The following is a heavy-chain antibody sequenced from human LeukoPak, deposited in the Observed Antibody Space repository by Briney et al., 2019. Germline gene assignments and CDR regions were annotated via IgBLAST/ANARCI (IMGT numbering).Heavy chain of an antibody. CDR2: IYYSGST. CDR3: ARHVRKRGIAAAGSPGWFDP. D-gene: IGHD6-13*01. V-gene: IGHV4-39*01. CDR1: GGSISSSSYS. J-gene: IGHJ5*02. Sequence: SETLSLTCTVSGGSISSSSYSWGWIRQPPGKGLEWIGSIYYSGSTYFNPSLKSRVTISVDTSKNQFSLRLNSVTAADTAVYYCARHVRKRGIAAAGSPGWFDPWGQGTLVTVSS.